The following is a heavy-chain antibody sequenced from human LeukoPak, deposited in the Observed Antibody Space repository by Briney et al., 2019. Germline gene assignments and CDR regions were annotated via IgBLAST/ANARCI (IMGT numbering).Heavy chain of an antibody. V-gene: IGHV1-18*01. CDR3: ARDYGYGVTVMISDDY. D-gene: IGHD5-12*01. Sequence: ASVKVSCKASGYTFNRYGITWVRQAPGQGLEWMGWISGYNGNTNYAQKLQGRVTMTTDTYTSTAYMELRSLRSDDTAMWYCARDYGYGVTVMISDDYWGQGTLVTVSS. CDR2: ISGYNGNT. J-gene: IGHJ4*02. CDR1: GYTFNRYG.